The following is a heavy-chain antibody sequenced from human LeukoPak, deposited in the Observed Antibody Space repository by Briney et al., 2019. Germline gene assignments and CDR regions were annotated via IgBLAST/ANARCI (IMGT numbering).Heavy chain of an antibody. CDR2: IYYSGST. J-gene: IGHJ4*02. CDR1: GGSISSYY. V-gene: IGHV4-59*05. CDR3: ARSVYDFWSGYRSKYYFDY. D-gene: IGHD3-3*01. Sequence: SETLSLTCTVSGGSISSYYWSWIRQPPGKGLEWIGSIYYSGSTYYNPSLKSRVTISVDTSKNQFSLKLSSVTAADTAVYYCARSVYDFWSGYRSKYYFDYWGQGTLVTASS.